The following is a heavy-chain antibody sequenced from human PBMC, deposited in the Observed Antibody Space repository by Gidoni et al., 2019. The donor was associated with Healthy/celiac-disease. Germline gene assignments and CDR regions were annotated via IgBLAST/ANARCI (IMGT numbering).Heavy chain of an antibody. Sequence: QLQLQESGPGLVKPSETLSLTCTVSGGSISSSSYYWGWIRQPPGKGLEWIGSIYYSGSTYYNPSLKSRVTISVDTSKNQFSLKLSSVTAADTAVYYCARVNSVVVVAATSDAFDIWGQGTMVTVSS. J-gene: IGHJ3*02. CDR2: IYYSGST. D-gene: IGHD2-15*01. CDR3: ARVNSVVVVAATSDAFDI. V-gene: IGHV4-39*01. CDR1: GGSISSSSYY.